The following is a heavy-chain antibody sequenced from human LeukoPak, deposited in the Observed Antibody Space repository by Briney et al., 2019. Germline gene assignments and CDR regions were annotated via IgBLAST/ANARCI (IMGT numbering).Heavy chain of an antibody. CDR2: IYYSGST. CDR1: GGSFSSYY. V-gene: IGHV4-59*01. J-gene: IGHJ3*02. D-gene: IGHD6-13*01. Sequence: SETLSLTCAVYGGSFSSYYWSWIRQPPGKGLEWIGYIYYSGSTNYNPSLKSRVTILVDTSKNQFSLKLSSVTAADTAVYYCAGDLQAAAGTGAFDIWGQGTMVTVSS. CDR3: AGDLQAAAGTGAFDI.